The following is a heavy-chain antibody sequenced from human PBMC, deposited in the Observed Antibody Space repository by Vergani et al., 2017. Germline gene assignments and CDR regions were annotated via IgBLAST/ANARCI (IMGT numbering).Heavy chain of an antibody. CDR2: IYYSGST. V-gene: IGHV4-39*01. CDR3: ARRIGSGWPWEGHVDY. D-gene: IGHD6-19*01. CDR1: GGSISSSSYY. J-gene: IGHJ4*02. Sequence: QLQLQESGPGLVKPSETLSLTCTVSGGSISSSSYYWGWIRQPPGKGLEWIGSIYYSGSTYYNPSLKSRVTISVDTSKNQFSLKLSSVTAADTAVYYCARRIGSGWPWEGHVDYWGQGTLVTVSS.